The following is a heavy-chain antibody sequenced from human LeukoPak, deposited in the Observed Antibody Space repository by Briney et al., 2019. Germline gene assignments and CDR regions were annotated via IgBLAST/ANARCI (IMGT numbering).Heavy chain of an antibody. D-gene: IGHD2-15*01. CDR3: AREVVEREFDY. V-gene: IGHV4-59*12. Sequence: SETLSLTCTVSGGSIRSYYWSWVRQPPGKGLEWIGYIYHSGSTYYNPSLKSRVTISVDTSKNQFSLKLSSVTAADTAVYYCAREVVEREFDYWGQGTLVTVSS. CDR2: IYHSGST. J-gene: IGHJ4*02. CDR1: GGSIRSYY.